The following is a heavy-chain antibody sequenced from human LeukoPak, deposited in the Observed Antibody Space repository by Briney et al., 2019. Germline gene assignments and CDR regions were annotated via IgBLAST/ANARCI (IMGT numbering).Heavy chain of an antibody. Sequence: SVKVSCKASGGTFSSYPISWVRRAPAQGLELMGRIIQILGIVNYAQKFQGRVTITADKSTTTAYMELSSLRSEDTAVYFCASRYYDSSDYYKYYFDYWGQGTLVTVSS. CDR2: IIQILGIV. J-gene: IGHJ4*02. V-gene: IGHV1-69*02. CDR1: GGTFSSYP. D-gene: IGHD3-22*01. CDR3: ASRYYDSSDYYKYYFDY.